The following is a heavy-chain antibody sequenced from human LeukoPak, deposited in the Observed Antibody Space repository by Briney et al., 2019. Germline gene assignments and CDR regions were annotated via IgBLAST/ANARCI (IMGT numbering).Heavy chain of an antibody. CDR1: GGTFTNYA. CDR2: IILFLDVT. CDR3: ARGGGVDILTGFQY. D-gene: IGHD3-9*01. Sequence: SVKVSCKASGGTFTNYAINWVRQAPGQGLEWMGRIILFLDVTNYAQKFQGRVTITADQSTSTDYMELSSLRSEDTAVYYCARGGGVDILTGFQYWGQGTLVTVSS. V-gene: IGHV1-69*04. J-gene: IGHJ4*02.